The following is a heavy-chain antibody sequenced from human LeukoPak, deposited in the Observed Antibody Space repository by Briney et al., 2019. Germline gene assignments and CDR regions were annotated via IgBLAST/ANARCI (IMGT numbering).Heavy chain of an antibody. V-gene: IGHV1-69*05. CDR3: AMYGTVYYGALDY. Sequence: SVKVSCKASGGTFSSSAVSWVRQAPGQGLEWMGRIISIFGTTNYAQKFQGRVTVTTDESTSTAYMELISLTSEDTALYYCAMYGTVYYGALDYWGQGTLVTVSS. CDR1: GGTFSSSA. CDR2: IISIFGTT. J-gene: IGHJ4*02. D-gene: IGHD3-3*01.